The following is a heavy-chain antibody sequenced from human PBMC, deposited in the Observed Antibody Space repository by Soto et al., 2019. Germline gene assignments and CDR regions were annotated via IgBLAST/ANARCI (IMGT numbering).Heavy chain of an antibody. Sequence: SETLSLTCTVSGGSISSGGYYWSWIRRHPGKGLEWIGYIYYSGSTYYNPSLKSRVTISVDTSKNQFSLKLSSVTAAVTAVYYCAREGIQLWAYYFDYWGQGTLVTVSS. CDR1: GGSISSGGYY. V-gene: IGHV4-31*03. CDR2: IYYSGST. CDR3: AREGIQLWAYYFDY. J-gene: IGHJ4*02. D-gene: IGHD5-18*01.